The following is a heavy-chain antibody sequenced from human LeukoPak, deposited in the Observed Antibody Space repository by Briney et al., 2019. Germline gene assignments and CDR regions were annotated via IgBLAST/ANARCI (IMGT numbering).Heavy chain of an antibody. CDR2: FDPEDGET. D-gene: IGHD6-13*01. CDR3: AREIAAAPPFSFGPRGGGMDV. V-gene: IGHV1-24*01. CDR1: GYTLTELS. J-gene: IGHJ6*02. Sequence: ASVKVSCKVSGYTLTELSMHWVRQAPGKGLEWMGGFDPEDGETIYAQKFQGRVTMTEDTSTDTAYMELSSLRSEDTAVYYCAREIAAAPPFSFGPRGGGMDVWGQGTTVTVSS.